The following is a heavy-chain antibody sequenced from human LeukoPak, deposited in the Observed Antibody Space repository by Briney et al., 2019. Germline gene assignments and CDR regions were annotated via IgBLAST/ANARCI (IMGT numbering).Heavy chain of an antibody. D-gene: IGHD3-22*01. V-gene: IGHV4-59*08. CDR1: GGSISSYY. J-gene: IGHJ3*02. CDR2: IYYSGST. CDR3: ARHSYYYDSSGYYYEWAFDI. Sequence: SETLSLTCTVSGGSISSYYWSWIRQPPGKGLEWIGYIYYSGSTNCNPSLKSRVTISVDTSKNQFSLKLSSVTAADTAVYYCARHSYYYDSSGYYYEWAFDIWGQGTMVTVSS.